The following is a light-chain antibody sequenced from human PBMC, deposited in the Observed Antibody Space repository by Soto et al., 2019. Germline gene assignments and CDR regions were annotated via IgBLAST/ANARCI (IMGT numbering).Light chain of an antibody. CDR2: GAS. CDR1: QSVSSN. Sequence: EIVMTQSPAILSVSPGERATLSCRASQSVSSNLAWFQQKPGQTPRLLFNGASTRATGIPARFTGSGSGTEFILTISSLQSEDFAVYYCQQYGSSLTFGGGTKVDIK. J-gene: IGKJ4*01. CDR3: QQYGSSLT. V-gene: IGKV3-15*01.